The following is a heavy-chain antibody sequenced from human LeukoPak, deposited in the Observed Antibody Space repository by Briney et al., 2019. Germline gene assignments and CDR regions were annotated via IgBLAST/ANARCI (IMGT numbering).Heavy chain of an antibody. CDR3: ARDSSSWVLDAFDI. D-gene: IGHD6-13*01. CDR2: IKQDGSEK. Sequence: GGSLRLSCVVSGFTVSSNYMSWVRQAPGMELEWVANIKQDGSEKYYVDSVKGRFTISRDNAKNSLYLQMNSLRAEDTAVYYCARDSSSWVLDAFDIWGQGTMVTVSS. V-gene: IGHV3-7*01. J-gene: IGHJ3*02. CDR1: GFTVSSNY.